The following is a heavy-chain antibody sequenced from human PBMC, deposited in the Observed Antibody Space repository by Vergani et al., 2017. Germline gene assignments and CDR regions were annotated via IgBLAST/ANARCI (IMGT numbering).Heavy chain of an antibody. J-gene: IGHJ4*02. CDR1: GFTFSSYA. CDR3: AKGPSYSSSFLYFDY. D-gene: IGHD6-6*01. CDR2: ISGSGGST. Sequence: EVQLLESGGGLVQPGGSLRLSCAASGFTFSSYALSWVRQAPGKGREWVSAISGSGGSTYYADSVKGRFTISSDNSKNTLYLQMNSLRAEDTAVYYCAKGPSYSSSFLYFDYWGQGTLVTVSS. V-gene: IGHV3-23*01.